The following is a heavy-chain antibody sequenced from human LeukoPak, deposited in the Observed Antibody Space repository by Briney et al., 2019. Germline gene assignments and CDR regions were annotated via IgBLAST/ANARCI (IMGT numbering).Heavy chain of an antibody. V-gene: IGHV1-69*13. Sequence: ASVNVSRKASGGTLSSYAISWVRQAPGQGREWMGGIIPIFGTANYAQKFQGRVTITADESTSTAYMELSSLRSEDTAVYYCARGPPNWGYDYWGPGTLVTVSS. CDR3: ARGPPNWGYDY. D-gene: IGHD7-27*01. CDR2: IIPIFGTA. J-gene: IGHJ4*02. CDR1: GGTLSSYA.